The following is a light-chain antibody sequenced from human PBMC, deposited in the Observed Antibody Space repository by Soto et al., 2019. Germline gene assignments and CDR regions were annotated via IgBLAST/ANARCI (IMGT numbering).Light chain of an antibody. Sequence: QSVLTQPPSASGSPGQSVTISCTGTSSDVGGYNYVSWYQQHPGKAPKLMIYEVSKRPSGDPDRFSGSKSGNTASLTVSGLQAEDEADYYCSSYAGSNNLVFGGGTQLTVL. CDR3: SSYAGSNNLV. J-gene: IGLJ2*01. CDR1: SSDVGGYNY. V-gene: IGLV2-8*01. CDR2: EVS.